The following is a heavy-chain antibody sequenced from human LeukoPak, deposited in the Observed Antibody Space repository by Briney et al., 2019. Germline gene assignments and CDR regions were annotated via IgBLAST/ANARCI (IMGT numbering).Heavy chain of an antibody. D-gene: IGHD3-22*01. CDR1: GGTISSYC. J-gene: IGHJ4*02. Sequence: WETLSLTCTVSGGTISSYCWSWVRQPPGKGLEWIGYIWYSGSTNYNPSLKSRVTISVDTSKNQYSLKLSSVTAADTAVYYCARATTYYYDSSGHGGYFDYWGQGTLVTVSS. CDR2: IWYSGST. CDR3: ARATTYYYDSSGHGGYFDY. V-gene: IGHV4-59*08.